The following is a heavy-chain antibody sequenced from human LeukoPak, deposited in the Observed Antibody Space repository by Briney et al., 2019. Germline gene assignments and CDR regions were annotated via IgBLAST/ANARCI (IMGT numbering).Heavy chain of an antibody. D-gene: IGHD6-19*01. CDR1: GGSISGFY. CDR2: IYYSGSA. Sequence: SETLSLTCTVSGGSISGFYWGWIRQPPGKGLEWIGFIYYSGSANYNPSLKSRITMSVDMSKNQFSLKLSSVTAADTAFYYCARDRDSSGWFDYWGQGALVTVSS. CDR3: ARDRDSSGWFDY. J-gene: IGHJ4*02. V-gene: IGHV4-59*01.